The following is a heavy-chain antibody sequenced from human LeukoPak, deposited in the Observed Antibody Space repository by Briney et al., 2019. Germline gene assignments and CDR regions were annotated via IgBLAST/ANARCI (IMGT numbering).Heavy chain of an antibody. CDR3: ARGRKNQNRNFITKIVVGHLGYMDV. J-gene: IGHJ6*03. CDR1: GGSFSGYY. D-gene: IGHD3-22*01. CDR2: INHSGST. V-gene: IGHV4-34*01. Sequence: SETLSLTCAVYGGSFSGYYWSWIRQPPGKGLEWIGEINHSGSTNYNPSLKSRVTISVDTSKNQFSLKLSSVTAADTAVYYCARGRKNQNRNFITKIVVGHLGYMDVWGKGTTVTVSS.